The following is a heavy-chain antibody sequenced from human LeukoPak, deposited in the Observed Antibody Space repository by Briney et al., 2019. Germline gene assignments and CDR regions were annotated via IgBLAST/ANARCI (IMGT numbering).Heavy chain of an antibody. D-gene: IGHD2-8*02. CDR2: LCSGGST. J-gene: IGHJ3*02. Sequence: GGSLRLSCAASGFTVSTYYMTWVRQAPGKGLEWVSVLCSGGSTYYADSVKGRFTISRDNSKNTLYLHMNSLRPEDTAVYYCARGWVLATGAFDIWGQGTMVTVSS. CDR1: GFTVSTYY. V-gene: IGHV3-53*01. CDR3: ARGWVLATGAFDI.